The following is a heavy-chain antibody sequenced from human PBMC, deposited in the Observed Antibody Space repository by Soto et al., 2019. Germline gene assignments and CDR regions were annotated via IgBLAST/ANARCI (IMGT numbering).Heavy chain of an antibody. Sequence: PSETLSLTCTVSGGSTSSGAYYWSWIRQHPGEGLEWIGYIHYSGSTSYNPSLKSRVTISTDTSKNQFSLKLSPVTAADTAVYYRARDMIFRVVVNFDHWGQGTLVTVSS. D-gene: IGHD3-3*01. CDR1: GGSTSSGAYY. CDR2: IHYSGST. V-gene: IGHV4-31*03. CDR3: ARDMIFRVVVNFDH. J-gene: IGHJ4*02.